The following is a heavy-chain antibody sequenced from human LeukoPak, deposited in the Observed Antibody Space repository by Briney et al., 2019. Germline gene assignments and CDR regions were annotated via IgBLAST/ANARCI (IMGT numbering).Heavy chain of an antibody. Sequence: ASVKVSCKFSGYTLTELSMHWVRRAPGKGLEWMGGFDPEDGETIYAQKFQGRVTMTEDTSTDTAYMELSSLGSEDTAVYYCATDVDTAMAHIDYWGQGTLVTVSS. CDR1: GYTLTELS. CDR3: ATDVDTAMAHIDY. J-gene: IGHJ4*02. V-gene: IGHV1-24*01. D-gene: IGHD5-18*01. CDR2: FDPEDGET.